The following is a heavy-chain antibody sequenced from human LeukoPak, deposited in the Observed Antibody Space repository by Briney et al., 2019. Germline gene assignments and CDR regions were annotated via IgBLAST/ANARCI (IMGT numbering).Heavy chain of an antibody. CDR1: GGSISSGSYY. J-gene: IGHJ4*02. Sequence: PSETLSLTCTVSGGSISSGSYYWGWLRQPPGKGLEWIGSIYYSGSTYYNPSLKSRFTISVDTSKNQFSLKLSSVTAADTAVYYCARGPLRYPPWYFDYWGQGTLVTVSS. CDR2: IYYSGST. CDR3: ARGPLRYPPWYFDY. V-gene: IGHV4-39*07. D-gene: IGHD3-9*01.